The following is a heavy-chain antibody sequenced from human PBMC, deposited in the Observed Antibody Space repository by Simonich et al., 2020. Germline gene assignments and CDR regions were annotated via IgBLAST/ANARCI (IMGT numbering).Heavy chain of an antibody. V-gene: IGHV3-15*01. J-gene: IGHJ4*02. D-gene: IGHD2-21*02. CDR1: GFTFSNVW. CDR2: IKSKTDGGTT. CDR3: TTLAYCGGDCYYYFDY. Sequence: EVQLVESGGGLVKPGGSLRLSCAASGFTFSNVWMSWVRQAPGKGHAGVGRIKSKTDGGTTDAAAPVKGRFTISRDDSKNTLYLQMNSLKTEDTAVYYCTTLAYCGGDCYYYFDYWGQGTLVTVSS.